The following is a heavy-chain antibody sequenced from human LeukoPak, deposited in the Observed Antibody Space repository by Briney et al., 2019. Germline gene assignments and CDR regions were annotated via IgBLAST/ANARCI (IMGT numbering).Heavy chain of an antibody. D-gene: IGHD2-15*01. J-gene: IGHJ4*02. CDR1: GGSISSSY. CDR2: IYTSGST. Sequence: PSETLSLTCTVSGGSISSSYWSWTRQPAGKGLGYIGRIYTSGSTNYNPSLKSRVTMSVDTSKNHFSLKLSSVTAADTALYYCAGSRYCSGGTYYATFDYWGQGTLVTVSS. CDR3: AGSRYCSGGTYYATFDY. V-gene: IGHV4-4*07.